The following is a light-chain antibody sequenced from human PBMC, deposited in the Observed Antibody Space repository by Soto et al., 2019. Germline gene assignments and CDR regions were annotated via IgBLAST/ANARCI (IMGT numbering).Light chain of an antibody. CDR1: QSVSSY. V-gene: IGKV3-11*01. J-gene: IGKJ4*01. CDR3: QQRSNWRALT. CDR2: DAS. Sequence: EIVLTQSPATLSLSPGERATLSCRASQSVSSYLAWYQQKPGQAPRLLIYDASNRATGIPARFSGSGSGTDFTLTIISLEPEDCAVYYCQQRSNWRALTFGGGTKVEIK.